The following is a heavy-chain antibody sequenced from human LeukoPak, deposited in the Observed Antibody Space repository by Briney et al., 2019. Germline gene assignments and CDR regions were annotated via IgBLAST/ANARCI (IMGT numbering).Heavy chain of an antibody. V-gene: IGHV3-30*04. J-gene: IGHJ4*02. CDR1: GFTFNNYA. Sequence: GGSLRLSCAASGFTFNNYAMHWVRQAPGKGLEWVAAISYDARIEHYSDSVKGRITISRNNSKNTLYLLMNSLRTEDTAVYYCTRFRNVRRGSDGYFFDYWGPGTLVTVSS. CDR2: ISYDARIE. CDR3: TRFRNVRRGSDGYFFDY. D-gene: IGHD5-12*01.